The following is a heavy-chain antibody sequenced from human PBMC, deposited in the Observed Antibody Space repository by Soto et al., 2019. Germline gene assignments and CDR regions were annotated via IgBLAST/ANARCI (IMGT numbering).Heavy chain of an antibody. CDR3: ARADALVTVRGSRLSYYMDV. CDR1: GFTVSSNY. D-gene: IGHD4-4*01. CDR2: IYSGGST. Sequence: HPGGSLRLSCAASGFTVSSNYMSWVRQAPGKGLEWVSVIYSGGSTYYADSVKGRFTISRHNSKNTLYLQMNSLRAEDTAVYYCARADALVTVRGSRLSYYMDVWGKGTTVTVSS. V-gene: IGHV3-53*04. J-gene: IGHJ6*03.